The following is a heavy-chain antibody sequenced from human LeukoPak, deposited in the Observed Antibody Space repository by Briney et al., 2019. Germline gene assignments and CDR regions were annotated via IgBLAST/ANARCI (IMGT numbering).Heavy chain of an antibody. CDR1: SDSISRMNYY. CDR2: IYSRGST. Sequence: SETLSLTCTVSSDSISRMNYYWDWIRQPPGQGLQWIGTIYSRGSTYYNPSLESRVTMSIDTSKNQFSLRLSSVTAADTAVYYRSTHEYGDYEDNFWGQGTLVTVSS. D-gene: IGHD5-12*01. CDR3: STHEYGDYEDNF. J-gene: IGHJ4*02. V-gene: IGHV4-39*01.